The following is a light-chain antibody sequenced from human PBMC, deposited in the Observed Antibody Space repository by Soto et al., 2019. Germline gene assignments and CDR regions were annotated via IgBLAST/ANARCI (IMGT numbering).Light chain of an antibody. J-gene: IGLJ2*01. Sequence: QPVLTQSPSASASLGASVKLTCTLSSGHSTYDIAWHQQQPEKGPRYLMKLNSDRSQNKGDGIPDRFSGSSSGAERYLTISSLQLEDEADYYCQTWGTGMVFGGGTKLTVL. CDR1: SGHSTYD. CDR2: LNSDRSQ. CDR3: QTWGTGMV. V-gene: IGLV4-69*01.